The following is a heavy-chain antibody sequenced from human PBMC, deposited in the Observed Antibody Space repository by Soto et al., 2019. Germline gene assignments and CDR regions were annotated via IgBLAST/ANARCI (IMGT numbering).Heavy chain of an antibody. D-gene: IGHD6-6*01. CDR2: ISSSGSTT. CDR3: AGAEAKTSIAAPPPS. J-gene: IGHJ4*02. Sequence: QVQLVESGGGLVKPGGSLRLSCAASGFTCSDYYMSWIRQAPGKGLERVSYISSSGSTTYYADSVKGRFTISRDNAKNSLHLQMTGLRAEDTAVYYCAGAEAKTSIAAPPPSWGQGTLVTVSS. CDR1: GFTCSDYY. V-gene: IGHV3-11*01.